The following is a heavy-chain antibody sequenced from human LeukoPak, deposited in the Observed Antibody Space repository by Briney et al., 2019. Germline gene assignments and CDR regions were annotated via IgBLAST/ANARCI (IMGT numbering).Heavy chain of an antibody. CDR2: IKQDGGAM. CDR3: ARDLSSTSSYAMDV. J-gene: IGHJ6*02. D-gene: IGHD2-2*01. Sequence: PGGSLRLSCAVSGFTFSSYWMNWVRQAPGKGLEWVANIKQDGGAMYYVDSVKGRFTVSRDNAKNSLYLQMNSLRAEDTAVYYCARDLSSTSSYAMDVWGQGTTVTVS. CDR1: GFTFSSYW. V-gene: IGHV3-7*05.